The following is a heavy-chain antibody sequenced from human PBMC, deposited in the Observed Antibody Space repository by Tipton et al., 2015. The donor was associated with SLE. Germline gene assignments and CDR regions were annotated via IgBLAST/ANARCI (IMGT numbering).Heavy chain of an antibody. Sequence: TLSLTCTVSGGSMNSVPYSWTWIRQHPGKGLEWLGYISYSGSTSYNPPLKSRLTISADTSKNQFSLKLSSVTAADTAVYYCARSSGNYYFYMDVWGRGTTVTVSS. V-gene: IGHV4-31*03. CDR3: ARSSGNYYFYMDV. CDR1: GGSMNSVPYS. CDR2: ISYSGST. J-gene: IGHJ6*03.